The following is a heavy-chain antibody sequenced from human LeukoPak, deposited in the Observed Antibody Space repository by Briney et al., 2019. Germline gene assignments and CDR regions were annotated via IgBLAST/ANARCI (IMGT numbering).Heavy chain of an antibody. J-gene: IGHJ5*02. CDR2: IIPIFGTA. Sequence: ASVKVSCKASGGTFSSYAISWVRQAPGQGLEWMGGIIPIFGTANYAQKFQGRVTITADESTSTAYMELSSLRSEDTAVYYCARDPLTGDMGVPYSNWFDPWGQGTLVTVSS. CDR3: ARDPLTGDMGVPYSNWFDP. V-gene: IGHV1-69*13. CDR1: GGTFSSYA. D-gene: IGHD7-27*01.